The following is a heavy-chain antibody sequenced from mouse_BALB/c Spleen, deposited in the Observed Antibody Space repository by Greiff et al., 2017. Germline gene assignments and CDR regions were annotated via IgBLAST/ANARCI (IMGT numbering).Heavy chain of an antibody. CDR3: ARYYYGNYAMDY. J-gene: IGHJ4*01. D-gene: IGHD1-1*01. CDR1: GYSITSDYA. V-gene: IGHV3-2*02. CDR2: ISYSGST. Sequence: EVQRVESGPGLVKPSQSLSLTCTVTGYSITSDYAWNWIRQFPGNKLEWMGYISYSGSTSYNPSLKSRISITRDTSKNQFFLQLNSVTTEDTATYYCARYYYGNYAMDYWGQGTSVTVSS.